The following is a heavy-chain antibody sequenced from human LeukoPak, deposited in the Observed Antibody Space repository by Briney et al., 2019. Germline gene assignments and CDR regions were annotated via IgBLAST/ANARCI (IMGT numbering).Heavy chain of an antibody. Sequence: GGSLRLSCAASGFTFSSNYMSWVRRAPGKGLEGVSVIYSGGSTYYADSVKGRFTISRDNSKNTLYLQMNSLRAEDTAVYYCASLPRLRSHAFDIWGQGTMVTVSS. J-gene: IGHJ3*02. CDR3: ASLPRLRSHAFDI. D-gene: IGHD3-16*01. CDR2: IYSGGST. CDR1: GFTFSSNY. V-gene: IGHV3-66*01.